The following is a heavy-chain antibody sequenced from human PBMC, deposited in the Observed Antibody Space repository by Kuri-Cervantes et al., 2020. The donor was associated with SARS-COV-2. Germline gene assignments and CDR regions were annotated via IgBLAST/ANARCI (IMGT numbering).Heavy chain of an antibody. J-gene: IGHJ4*02. CDR3: ALETFDY. Sequence: GESLKISCAASGFTFSSYSMNWVRQAPGKGLEWVSYISSSSSTIYYADSVKGRFTISRDNSRNTVYLQMSSLRTEDTAVYYCALETFDYWGQGTLVTVSS. V-gene: IGHV3-48*01. CDR1: GFTFSSYS. CDR2: ISSSSSTI.